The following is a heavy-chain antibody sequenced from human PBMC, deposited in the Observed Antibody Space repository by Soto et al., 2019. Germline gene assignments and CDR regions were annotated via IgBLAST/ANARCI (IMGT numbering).Heavy chain of an antibody. J-gene: IGHJ3*01. CDR2: VNHNGRN. CDR1: GGSFSGYF. Sequence: SETLSLACDVYGGSFSGYFWNWIRQSPGKGLEWIGKVNHNGRNNYNPSLKSRVTISLDMSKKQISLKLTSVTAADTAVYYCARGGSSDWQVAFDFWGQGTMVTVSS. D-gene: IGHD6-19*01. CDR3: ARGGSSDWQVAFDF. V-gene: IGHV4-34*01.